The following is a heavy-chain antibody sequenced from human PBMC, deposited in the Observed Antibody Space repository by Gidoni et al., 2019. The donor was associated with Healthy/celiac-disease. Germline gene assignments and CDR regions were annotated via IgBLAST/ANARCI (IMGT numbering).Heavy chain of an antibody. CDR2: ISYDGSNK. Sequence: QVQLVESGGGVVQPGRSLRLSCAASGFTFSSYGMHWVRQAPGKGLEWVAVISYDGSNKYYADSVKGRFTISRDNSKNTLYLQMNSLRAEDTAVYYCAKALGTTVSIYYYMDVWGKGTTVTVSS. J-gene: IGHJ6*03. V-gene: IGHV3-30*18. D-gene: IGHD4-17*01. CDR3: AKALGTTVSIYYYMDV. CDR1: GFTFSSYG.